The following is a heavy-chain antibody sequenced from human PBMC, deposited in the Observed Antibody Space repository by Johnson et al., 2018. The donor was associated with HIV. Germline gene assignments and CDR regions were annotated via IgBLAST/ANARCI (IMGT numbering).Heavy chain of an antibody. CDR1: GFTFSSYA. CDR2: ISGSGGST. V-gene: IGHV3-23*04. J-gene: IGHJ3*02. CDR3: ARGKAFDI. Sequence: VQLVESGGGLVQPGGSLRLSCAASGFTFSSYAMSWVRQAPGKGLEWVSAISGSGGSTYYADSVKGRFTISRENAKNSLYLQMNSLRAGDTAVYYCARGKAFDIWGQGTMVTVSS.